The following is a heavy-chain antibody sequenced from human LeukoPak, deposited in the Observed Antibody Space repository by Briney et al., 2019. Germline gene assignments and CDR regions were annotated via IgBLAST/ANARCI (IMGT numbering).Heavy chain of an antibody. CDR3: AKSLGSLRSYFDY. Sequence: GGSLRLSCAASGFTFSSYGMHWVRQAPGKGLEWVAFIRYDGSNKYYADSVKGRFTISRDNSKNTLYLQMNSLRAEDTAVYYCAKSLGSLRSYFDYWGQGTLVTVSS. J-gene: IGHJ4*02. D-gene: IGHD3-3*01. CDR1: GFTFSSYG. V-gene: IGHV3-30*02. CDR2: IRYDGSNK.